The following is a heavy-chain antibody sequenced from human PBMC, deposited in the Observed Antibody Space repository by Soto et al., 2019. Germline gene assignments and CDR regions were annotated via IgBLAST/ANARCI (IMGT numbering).Heavy chain of an antibody. CDR3: AKLRHSSSSGGVDY. CDR2: ISGSGGST. J-gene: IGHJ4*02. CDR1: GFTFSSYA. V-gene: IGHV3-23*01. D-gene: IGHD6-6*01. Sequence: EVQVLESGGDLVQPGGSLRLSCAASGFTFSSYAMNWVRQAPGKGLEWVSAISGSGGSTYYTDSVKGRFTISRDNSKNTLYLQMRSLRAEDTAVYYCAKLRHSSSSGGVDYWGQGTLVTVSS.